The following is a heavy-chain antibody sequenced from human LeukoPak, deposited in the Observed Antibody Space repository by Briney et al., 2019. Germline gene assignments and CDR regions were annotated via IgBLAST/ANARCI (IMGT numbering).Heavy chain of an antibody. D-gene: IGHD1-14*01. CDR2: IRFDGSNK. J-gene: IGHJ6*02. CDR1: GFIFSNYG. Sequence: GGSLRLSCASSGFIFSNYGMQWVRQAPGKGLEWVTFIRFDGSNKFYADSVKGRFTISRDNSKNTLYLQMRSLRPEDTAVYYCARPLKEGGYYYGMDVWGQGTTVTVSS. CDR3: ARPLKEGGYYYGMDV. V-gene: IGHV3-30*02.